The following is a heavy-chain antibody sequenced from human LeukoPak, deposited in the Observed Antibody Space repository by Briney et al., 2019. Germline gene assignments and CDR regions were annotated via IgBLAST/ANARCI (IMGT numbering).Heavy chain of an antibody. CDR2: VNPNSGDT. CDR3: ARASGSYWWFDS. J-gene: IGHJ5*01. V-gene: IGHV1-2*02. CDR1: GYTLTGYY. D-gene: IGHD1-26*01. Sequence: ASVKVSCKASGYTLTGYYLHWVRQAPGQGLEWMGCVNPNSGDTNYAQKFQGSVTMTGDTSISTVYMELSRLRSDDTAVYYCARASGSYWWFDSWGQGTLVTVSS.